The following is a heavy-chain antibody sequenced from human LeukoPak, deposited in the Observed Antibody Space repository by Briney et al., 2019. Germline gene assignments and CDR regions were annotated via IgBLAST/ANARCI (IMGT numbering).Heavy chain of an antibody. D-gene: IGHD2-15*01. CDR2: ISSSGSTI. V-gene: IGHV3-11*04. Sequence: GGSLRLSCAASGFTFSDYYMSWIRQVPGKGLEWVSYISSSGSTIYHADSVKGRFTISRDNAKNSLYLQMNSLRAEDTAVYYCARVCGGSCNDAFDIWGQGTMVTVSS. CDR1: GFTFSDYY. J-gene: IGHJ3*02. CDR3: ARVCGGSCNDAFDI.